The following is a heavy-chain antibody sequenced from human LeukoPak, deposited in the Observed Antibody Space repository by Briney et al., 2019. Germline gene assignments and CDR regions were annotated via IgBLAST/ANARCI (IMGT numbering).Heavy chain of an antibody. D-gene: IGHD6-19*01. V-gene: IGHV3-53*01. CDR1: GFTVSSNY. CDR2: IYSGGST. J-gene: IGHJ6*02. CDR3: ARSLLAPVAGNPRDGLYYYYGMDV. Sequence: GGSLRLSCAASGFTVSSNYMSWVRQAPGKGLEWVSVIYSGGSTYYADSVKGRFTISRDNSKNTLYLQMNSLRAEDTAVYYCARSLLAPVAGNPRDGLYYYYGMDVWGQGTTVTVSS.